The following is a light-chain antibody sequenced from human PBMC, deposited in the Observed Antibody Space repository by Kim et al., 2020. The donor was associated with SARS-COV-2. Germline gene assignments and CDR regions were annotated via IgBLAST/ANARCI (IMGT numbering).Light chain of an antibody. CDR1: QAISNY. CDR2: AAS. CDR3: QKYNTAPLT. Sequence: ASVGDRVTITCRASQAISNYLAWYQQKPGKVPKLLIYAASTLQSGVPSRFSGSGSGTDFTLTISSLQPEDVASYYCQKYNTAPLTFGQGTKVEIK. J-gene: IGKJ1*01. V-gene: IGKV1-27*01.